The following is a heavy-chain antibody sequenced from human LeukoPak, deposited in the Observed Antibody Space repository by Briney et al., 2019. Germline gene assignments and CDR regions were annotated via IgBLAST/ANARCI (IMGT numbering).Heavy chain of an antibody. J-gene: IGHJ3*02. CDR2: INHSGST. Sequence: SETLSLTCAVYGGSFSGYYWSWIRQPPGKGLEWIGEINHSGSTNYNPSLKSRVTISVDTSKNQFSLKLSSVTAADTAVYYCARVGRVVAAFDIWGQGTMVTVSS. CDR1: GGSFSGYY. D-gene: IGHD2-15*01. CDR3: ARVGRVVAAFDI. V-gene: IGHV4-34*01.